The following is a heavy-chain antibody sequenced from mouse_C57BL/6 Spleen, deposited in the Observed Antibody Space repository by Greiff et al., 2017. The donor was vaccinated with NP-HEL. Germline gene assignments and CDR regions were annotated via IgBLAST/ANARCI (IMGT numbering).Heavy chain of an antibody. Sequence: EVKLMESEGGLVQPGSSMKLSCTASGFTFSDYYMAWVRQAPEKGLEWVANINYDGSSTYYLDSLKSRFIISRDNAKNILYLQMSSLKSEDTATYYCARVQGGRYFDVWGTGTTVTVSS. CDR2: INYDGSST. D-gene: IGHD3-3*01. J-gene: IGHJ1*03. V-gene: IGHV5-16*01. CDR1: GFTFSDYY. CDR3: ARVQGGRYFDV.